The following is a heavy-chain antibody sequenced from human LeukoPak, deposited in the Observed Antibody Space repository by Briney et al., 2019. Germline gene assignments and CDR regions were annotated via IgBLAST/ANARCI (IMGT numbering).Heavy chain of an antibody. Sequence: ASVKVSCKASGYTFTSYYMHWVRQAPGQGLEWMGIINPSGGSTSYAQKFQGRVTMTRDTSTSAVYMELSSLRSEDTAVYYCARQGYDFESDPWGQGTLVTVSS. CDR1: GYTFTSYY. CDR3: ARQGYDFESDP. V-gene: IGHV1-46*01. J-gene: IGHJ5*02. D-gene: IGHD3-3*01. CDR2: INPSGGST.